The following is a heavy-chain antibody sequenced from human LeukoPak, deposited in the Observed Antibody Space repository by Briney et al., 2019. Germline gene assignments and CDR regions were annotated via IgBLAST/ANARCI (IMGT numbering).Heavy chain of an antibody. CDR3: AREDSGTSAEYFQH. J-gene: IGHJ1*01. CDR1: GFIFRNYD. V-gene: IGHV3-48*03. Sequence: GGSLRLSCAASGFIFRNYDMNWVRQAPGKGLEWVSYISGSGTTIYSADSVKGGFTISRDNAKNSLYLQMNSLRAEDTAVYYCAREDSGTSAEYFQHWGQGTLVSVSS. D-gene: IGHD2-8*01. CDR2: ISGSGTTI.